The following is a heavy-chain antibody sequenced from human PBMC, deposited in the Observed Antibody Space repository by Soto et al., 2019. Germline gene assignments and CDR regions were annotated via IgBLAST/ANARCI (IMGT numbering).Heavy chain of an antibody. D-gene: IGHD1-26*01. Sequence: PSETLSLTCAVSGGSISSGGYSWSWIRQPPGKGLEWIGYIYHSGSTYYNPSLKSRVTISVDRSKNQFSLKLSSVTAADTAVYYCARAVWELLNFDYWGQGTLVTVSS. CDR3: ARAVWELLNFDY. CDR1: GGSISSGGYS. V-gene: IGHV4-30-2*01. CDR2: IYHSGST. J-gene: IGHJ4*02.